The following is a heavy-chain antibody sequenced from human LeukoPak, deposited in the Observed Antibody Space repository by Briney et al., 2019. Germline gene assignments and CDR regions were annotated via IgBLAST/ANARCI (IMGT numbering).Heavy chain of an antibody. CDR1: GFTFSSYA. CDR3: AKDLVGYYDSSGYYCFDY. J-gene: IGHJ4*02. D-gene: IGHD3-22*01. Sequence: PGGSLRLSCAASGFTFSSYAMSWVRQAPGKGLEWVSAISGSGGSTYYADSVKGRFTISRDNSKNTLYLQMNSLRAEDMAIHYCAKDLVGYYDSSGYYCFDYWGQGTLVTVSS. CDR2: ISGSGGST. V-gene: IGHV3-23*01.